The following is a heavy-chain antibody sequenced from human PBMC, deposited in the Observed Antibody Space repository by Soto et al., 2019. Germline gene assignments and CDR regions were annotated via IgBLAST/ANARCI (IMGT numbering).Heavy chain of an antibody. Sequence: SVKVSCKASGGTFSSYAISWVLQAPGQGLEWMGGIIPIFGTANYAQKFQGRVTITADESTSTAYMELSSLRSEDTAVYYCAREDRRSSSWFDYWGQGTLVTVSS. CDR2: IIPIFGTA. CDR1: GGTFSSYA. J-gene: IGHJ4*02. V-gene: IGHV1-69*13. D-gene: IGHD6-13*01. CDR3: AREDRRSSSWFDY.